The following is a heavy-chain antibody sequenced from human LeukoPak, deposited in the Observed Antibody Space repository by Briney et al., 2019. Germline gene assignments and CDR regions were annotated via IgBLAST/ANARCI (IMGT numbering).Heavy chain of an antibody. CDR3: GRSGLYEKWTDFDAFDI. Sequence: PGGSLRLSCAASGFTFSSYWMTWVRQAPGKGLEWVANIKQGGSEKHYVESVKVRFAISRENAKNSLYLQMNSLGAEDTSTDCCGRSGLYEKWTDFDAFDIWGQGTMVTVSS. J-gene: IGHJ3*02. V-gene: IGHV3-7*01. CDR2: IKQGGSEK. CDR1: GFTFSSYW. D-gene: IGHD2-8*01.